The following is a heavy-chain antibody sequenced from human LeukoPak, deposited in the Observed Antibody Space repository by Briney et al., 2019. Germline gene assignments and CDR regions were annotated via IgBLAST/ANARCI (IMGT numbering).Heavy chain of an antibody. CDR3: ARAQLGYCSGGSCYLNWFDP. Sequence: PSETLSLTCTVSGGSISSYYWSWIRQPPGKGLEWIGYIYYSGSTNYNPSLKSRVTISVDTSKNQFSLKLSSVTAADTAVYYCARAQLGYCSGGSCYLNWFDPWGQGTLVTVSS. CDR2: IYYSGST. D-gene: IGHD2-15*01. CDR1: GGSISSYY. J-gene: IGHJ5*02. V-gene: IGHV4-59*12.